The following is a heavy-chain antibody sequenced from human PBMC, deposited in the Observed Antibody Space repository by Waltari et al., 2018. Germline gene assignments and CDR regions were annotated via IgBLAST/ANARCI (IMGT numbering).Heavy chain of an antibody. CDR2: INPNSGDK. V-gene: IGHV1-2*02. D-gene: IGHD1-26*01. Sequence: QVQLVQSGAEVPKPGAAVTVSCTASEDPFTGYYIQWVRQAPGQGLEWMGWINPNSGDKNYGAKFRGRVTMTRDTSIHTAYMELSRLRSDDTAIYFCARAIGWEQIDYWGQGTLVTVSS. CDR1: EDPFTGYY. J-gene: IGHJ4*02. CDR3: ARAIGWEQIDY.